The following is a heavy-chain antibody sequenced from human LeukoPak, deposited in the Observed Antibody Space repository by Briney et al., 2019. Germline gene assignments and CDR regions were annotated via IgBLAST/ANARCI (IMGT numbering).Heavy chain of an antibody. V-gene: IGHV1-2*02. Sequence: ASVKVSCKASGYIFTGYYMHWVRQAPGQGLEWMGWINPNSGGTNYAQKLQGRVTMTTDTSTSTAYMELRSLRSDDTAVYYCARDYYGSGSYHIDYWGQGTLVTVSS. J-gene: IGHJ4*02. D-gene: IGHD3-10*01. CDR2: INPNSGGT. CDR3: ARDYYGSGSYHIDY. CDR1: GYIFTGYY.